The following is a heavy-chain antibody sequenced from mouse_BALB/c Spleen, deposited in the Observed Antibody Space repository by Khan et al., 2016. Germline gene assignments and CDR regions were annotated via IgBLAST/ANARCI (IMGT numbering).Heavy chain of an antibody. V-gene: IGHV3-2*02. CDR1: GYSITSDYA. CDR3: ARSSNWDGFDY. D-gene: IGHD4-1*01. Sequence: EVQLVESGPGLVTPSQSLSLTCTVTGYSITSDYAWNWIRQFPGNRVEWLGYISYSGSTIYNPSLKSRISRTRDTSKNQFFLQLTSVTTEDTATYYCARSSNWDGFDYWGQGTLVTVSA. J-gene: IGHJ3*01. CDR2: ISYSGST.